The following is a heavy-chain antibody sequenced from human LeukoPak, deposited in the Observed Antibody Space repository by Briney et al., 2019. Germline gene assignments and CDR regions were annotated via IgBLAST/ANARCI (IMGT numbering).Heavy chain of an antibody. CDR1: GGSISSYY. V-gene: IGHV4-59*08. CDR3: ARIQNFYWYFNL. D-gene: IGHD5-18*01. J-gene: IGHJ2*01. Sequence: PSETLSLTCTVSGGSISSYYWSCIRHPPGEGLEWIGYIYYSRRTNYNPTLKRRVTISVDTSKNPFSLKLSSVTAADTAVYYCARIQNFYWYFNLWGRGTLVTVSS. CDR2: IYYSRRT.